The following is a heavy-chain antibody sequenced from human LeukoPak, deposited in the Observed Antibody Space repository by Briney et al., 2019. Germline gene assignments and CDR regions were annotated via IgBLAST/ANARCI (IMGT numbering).Heavy chain of an antibody. J-gene: IGHJ4*02. V-gene: IGHV3-7*01. CDR3: ARSYTASGYYYGVAY. D-gene: IGHD3-22*01. CDR1: GFTFNNYW. Sequence: GGSLRLSCAASGFTFNNYWMTWVRQAPGKGREWVATIKHDGRDKHYVDSVKGRFAISRDNADNSVHLQMNSLRAEDTAVYFCARSYTASGYYYGVAYWGQGTLVSVSS. CDR2: IKHDGRDK.